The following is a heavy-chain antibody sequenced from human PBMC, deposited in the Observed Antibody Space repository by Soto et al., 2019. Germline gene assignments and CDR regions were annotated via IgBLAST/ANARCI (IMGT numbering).Heavy chain of an antibody. CDR2: IYNDDST. CDR3: VSHPRGGAPGTYYGMDV. V-gene: IGHV3-53*01. Sequence: GGSLRLSCAASGFTVSSNYMSWVRQAPGKGLEWVSVIYNDDSTYYADSVKGRFTISRDNSKNTRYLQMNSLRAEDTAVYYCVSHPRGGAPGTYYGMDVWGQGTTVTVSS. CDR1: GFTVSSNY. D-gene: IGHD1-1*01. J-gene: IGHJ6*02.